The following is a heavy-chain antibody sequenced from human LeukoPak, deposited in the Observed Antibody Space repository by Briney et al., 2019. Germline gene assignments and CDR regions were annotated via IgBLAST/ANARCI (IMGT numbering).Heavy chain of an antibody. CDR1: GQCFTNYW. CDR3: AGRDYYSTEFHR. Sequence: GASLKISCKASGQCFTNYWIVWVRQMPGKGLEWMGIIHPADSNTKYSPSFQGQVTISADKSNSTVYLQWDSLEASDTAMYYCAGRDYYSTEFHRWGQGTLVTVSS. CDR2: IHPADSNT. D-gene: IGHD3-22*01. V-gene: IGHV5-51*01. J-gene: IGHJ5*02.